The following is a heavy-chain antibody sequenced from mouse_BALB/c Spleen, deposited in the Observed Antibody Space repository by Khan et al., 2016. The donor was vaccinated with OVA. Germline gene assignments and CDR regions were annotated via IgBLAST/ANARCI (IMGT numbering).Heavy chain of an antibody. D-gene: IGHD1-1*01. CDR2: IFPGGGSS. J-gene: IGHJ3*01. V-gene: IGHV1-77*01. CDR3: ARGGYSVFAY. Sequence: QVQLQQSGPELVKPGASVTMSCKASGYTFTDYVINWVKQRTGQGLEWIGDIFPGGGSSYYNEKFKGKAKLTADKSSNTAYMQLSSLTFEDSAVYFCARGGYSVFAYWGQGTLVTVSA. CDR1: GYTFTDYV.